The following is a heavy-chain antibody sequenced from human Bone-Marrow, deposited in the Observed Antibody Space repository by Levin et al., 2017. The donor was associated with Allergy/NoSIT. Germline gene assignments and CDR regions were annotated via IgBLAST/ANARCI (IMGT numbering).Heavy chain of an antibody. CDR1: GGTFSHYS. Sequence: GGSLRLSCKASGGTFSHYSITWVRQAPGQGLEWMGGIIPIFVTANYAQRFQGRVTVTADESTRTAYMEVNRVRSEDAAMYYCASRSAYSYVHYHFDYCGQGTLVTVSS. D-gene: IGHD5-18*01. CDR3: ASRSAYSYVHYHFDY. V-gene: IGHV1-69*01. CDR2: IIPIFVTA. J-gene: IGHJ4*02.